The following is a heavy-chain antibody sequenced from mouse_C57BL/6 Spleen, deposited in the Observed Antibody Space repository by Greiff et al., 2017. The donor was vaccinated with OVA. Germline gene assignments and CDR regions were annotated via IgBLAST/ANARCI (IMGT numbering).Heavy chain of an antibody. CDR1: GYTFTDYY. V-gene: IGHV1-26*01. J-gene: IGHJ1*03. CDR2: INPNNGGT. CDR3: ARLYYWYFDV. Sequence: VQLKQSGPELVKPGASVKISCKASGYTFTDYYMNWVKQSHGKSLEWIGDINPNNGGTSYNQKFKGKATLTVDKSSSTAYMELRSLTSEDSAVYYCARLYYWYFDVWGTGTTVTVSS.